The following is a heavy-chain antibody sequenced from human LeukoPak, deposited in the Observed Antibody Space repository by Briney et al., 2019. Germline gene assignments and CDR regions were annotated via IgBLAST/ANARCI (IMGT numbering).Heavy chain of an antibody. D-gene: IGHD6-13*01. Sequence: GASVKVSCKASGYIFTGYYMHWVRQAPGQGLEWMGWINPSSGGTHYAQRFQGRVTLTRDTSSSTAYMELTRLRSDDTAVYYCARETAYSSSWFDPWGQGTLVTVSS. CDR2: INPSSGGT. CDR3: ARETAYSSSWFDP. CDR1: GYIFTGYY. J-gene: IGHJ5*02. V-gene: IGHV1-2*02.